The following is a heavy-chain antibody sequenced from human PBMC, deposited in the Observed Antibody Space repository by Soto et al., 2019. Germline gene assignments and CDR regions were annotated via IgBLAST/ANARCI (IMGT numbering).Heavy chain of an antibody. Sequence: GASVKVSCKASGDTSDSFSISWVRQAPGQGLEWMGGIIPMFGTGNYAQKFQGRLTITADESTGTSYMDLKSLRSEDTAVYFCARENRDDNSGWYSSSDRFDPWGQGTLVTVSS. V-gene: IGHV1-69*13. CDR1: GDTSDSFS. D-gene: IGHD6-19*01. CDR2: IIPMFGTG. CDR3: ARENRDDNSGWYSSSDRFDP. J-gene: IGHJ5*02.